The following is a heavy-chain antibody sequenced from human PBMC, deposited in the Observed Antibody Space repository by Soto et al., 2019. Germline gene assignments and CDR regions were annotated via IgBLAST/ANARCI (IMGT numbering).Heavy chain of an antibody. CDR3: AGYCSSTSCYGSNWFAP. J-gene: IGHJ5*02. CDR1: GGTFSSYT. D-gene: IGHD2-2*01. V-gene: IGHV1-69*02. Sequence: QVQLVQSGAEVKKPGSSVKVSCKASGGTFSSYTISWVRQSPGQGLEWMGRIIPILGIANYAQKFQGRVTITADKSTSTAYMELSSLRSEDAAVYYCAGYCSSTSCYGSNWFAPWGQGSLVTVSS. CDR2: IIPILGIA.